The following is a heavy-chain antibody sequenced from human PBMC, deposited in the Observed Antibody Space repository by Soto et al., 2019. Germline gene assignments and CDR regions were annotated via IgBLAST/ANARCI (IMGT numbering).Heavy chain of an antibody. J-gene: IGHJ4*02. Sequence: QVHLVQAGAEVKKPVSSVKFSCRASGGTFNRYSISWVRQAPGQGLEWMGRIIPMFGITNYAQKFQGRVMITADKSANTAYMEVSGLRSEDTAMYYCATFYEGDCTTTTCYGDFDYWGQGTLVTVSS. D-gene: IGHD2-2*01. V-gene: IGHV1-69*02. CDR3: ATFYEGDCTTTTCYGDFDY. CDR2: IIPMFGIT. CDR1: GGTFNRYS.